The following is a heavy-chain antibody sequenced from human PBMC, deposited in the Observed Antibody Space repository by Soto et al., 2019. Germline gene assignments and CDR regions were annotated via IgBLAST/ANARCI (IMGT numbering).Heavy chain of an antibody. CDR2: IYWNDDK. V-gene: IGHV2-5*01. CDR1: GFSLNTGGVG. D-gene: IGHD5-18*01. J-gene: IGHJ4*02. CDR3: AHSIQLWSYGGYYFDY. Sequence: SGPTLVNPTQTLTLTCTFSGFSLNTGGVGVGWIRQPPGKALEWLALIYWNDDKRSSPSLKSRLTITKDTSRNQVVLTMTNMDPVDTATYYCAHSIQLWSYGGYYFDYWGQGTLVTVSS.